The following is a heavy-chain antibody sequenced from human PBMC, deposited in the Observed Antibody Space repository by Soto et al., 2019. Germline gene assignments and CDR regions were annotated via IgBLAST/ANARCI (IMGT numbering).Heavy chain of an antibody. CDR1: GFIFSSYA. Sequence: EVQLLESGGGLVQPGGSLRLSCAASGFIFSSYAMTWVRQAPGKGLEWVSSISGSGGTAYYADSVKGRFTISRDNSRNTLDLQSNSLRAEDTAVYYCANLAGGWYEAFGIWGQGTMVTVSS. V-gene: IGHV3-23*01. CDR2: ISGSGGTA. D-gene: IGHD6-19*01. J-gene: IGHJ3*02. CDR3: ANLAGGWYEAFGI.